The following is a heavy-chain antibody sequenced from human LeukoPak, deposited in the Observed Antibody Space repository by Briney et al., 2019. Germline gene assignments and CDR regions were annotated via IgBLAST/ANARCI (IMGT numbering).Heavy chain of an antibody. CDR1: GFTFSSYA. CDR2: ISSSSSTI. V-gene: IGHV3-48*01. D-gene: IGHD2-15*01. Sequence: GGSLRLSCAASGFTFSSYAMNWVRQAPGKGLEWVSYISSSSSTIYYADSVKGRFTISRDNAKNSLYLQMNSLRAEDTAVYYCARDKPVAATFWTTDYGMDVWGQGTTVTVSS. CDR3: ARDKPVAATFWTTDYGMDV. J-gene: IGHJ6*02.